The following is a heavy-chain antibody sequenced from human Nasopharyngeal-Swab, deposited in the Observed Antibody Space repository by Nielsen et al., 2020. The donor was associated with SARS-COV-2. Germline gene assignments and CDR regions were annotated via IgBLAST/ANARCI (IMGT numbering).Heavy chain of an antibody. Sequence: CTLSGGSISSVGYYWSWLLQHPGKGLEWIGYTYYSGSTYYNPSLKSRVTISVDTSKNQFSLKLSSVTAADTAVYYCAGGRYYDILGDAFDIWGQGTMVTVSS. CDR2: TYYSGST. V-gene: IGHV4-31*03. CDR3: AGGRYYDILGDAFDI. J-gene: IGHJ3*02. CDR1: GGSISSVGYY. D-gene: IGHD3-9*01.